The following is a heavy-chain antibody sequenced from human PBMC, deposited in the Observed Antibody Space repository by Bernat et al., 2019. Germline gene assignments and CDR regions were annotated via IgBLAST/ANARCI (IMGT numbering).Heavy chain of an antibody. J-gene: IGHJ4*02. Sequence: EVQLVQSGAEVKKPGESLRISCKGSGYSFTSYWISWVRQMPGKGLEWMGRIDPSDSYTNYSPSFQGHVTISADKSISTAYLQWSSLKASDTAMYYCARLPYSYCSSTSCYGRSGFDYWGQGTLVTVSS. D-gene: IGHD2-2*01. V-gene: IGHV5-10-1*03. CDR3: ARLPYSYCSSTSCYGRSGFDY. CDR2: IDPSDSYT. CDR1: GYSFTSYW.